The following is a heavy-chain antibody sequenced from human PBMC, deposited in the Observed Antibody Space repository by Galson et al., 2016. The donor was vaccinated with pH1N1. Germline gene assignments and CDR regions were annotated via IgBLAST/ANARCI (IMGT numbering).Heavy chain of an antibody. Sequence: QSGAEVIKPGESLKISCKGSGSSFTSYWIGWVRQMPGKGLEWMGIIYPGDSDTRYSTSFQGQVTIPADKSTSTAYLQWSSLNASDTAIYYWARYAVTYYYDSSGYPDWYFDLWGRGTLVTVSS. CDR1: GSSFTSYW. D-gene: IGHD3-22*01. CDR2: IYPGDSDT. CDR3: ARYAVTYYYDSSGYPDWYFDL. V-gene: IGHV5-51*03. J-gene: IGHJ2*01.